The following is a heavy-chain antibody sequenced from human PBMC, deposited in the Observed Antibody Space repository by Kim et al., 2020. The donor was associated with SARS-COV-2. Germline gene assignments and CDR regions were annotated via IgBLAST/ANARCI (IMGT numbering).Heavy chain of an antibody. Sequence: ASVKVSCKASGYTFTSYGISWVRQAPGQGLEWMGWISAYNGNTNYAQKLQGRVTMTTDTSTSTAYMELRSLRSDDTAVYYCARDLGPFIPGYSSGWQQDAFDIWGQGTMVTVSS. D-gene: IGHD6-19*01. J-gene: IGHJ3*02. CDR3: ARDLGPFIPGYSSGWQQDAFDI. V-gene: IGHV1-18*01. CDR1: GYTFTSYG. CDR2: ISAYNGNT.